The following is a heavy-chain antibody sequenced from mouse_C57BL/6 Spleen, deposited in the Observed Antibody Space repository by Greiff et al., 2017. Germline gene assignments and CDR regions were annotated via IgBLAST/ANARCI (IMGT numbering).Heavy chain of an antibody. J-gene: IGHJ3*01. D-gene: IGHD4-1*01. CDR3: ARWNWEAFAY. Sequence: QVQLQPSGAELVKPGASVKISCKASGYAFSSYWMNWVKQRPGKGLEWIGQLYPGDGDTNYNGKFKGKATLTADKSSSPAYMQLSSLTSEDSAGYFCARWNWEAFAYWGQGTLVTVSA. CDR2: LYPGDGDT. V-gene: IGHV1-80*01. CDR1: GYAFSSYW.